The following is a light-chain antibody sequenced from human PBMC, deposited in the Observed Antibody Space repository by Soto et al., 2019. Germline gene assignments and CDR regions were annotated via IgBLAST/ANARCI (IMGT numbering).Light chain of an antibody. CDR3: QEYGSSTMYT. CDR2: GAS. Sequence: IVLTQSPGTLSLSPGERATLSCRASQSVNSNYLDWYQQKSGQAPRLLLYGASSRATGIPDRFSGRGSGTDFTLTICRLEPEDFAVYYCQEYGSSTMYTFGQGTKLEI. V-gene: IGKV3-20*01. J-gene: IGKJ2*01. CDR1: QSVNSNY.